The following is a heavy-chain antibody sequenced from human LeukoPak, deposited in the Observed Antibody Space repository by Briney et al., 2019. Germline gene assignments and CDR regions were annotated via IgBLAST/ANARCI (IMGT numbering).Heavy chain of an antibody. CDR1: GFTFSGSA. V-gene: IGHV3-73*01. Sequence: GGSLRLSCAASGFTFSGSAMHWVRQASGKGLEWVGRIRSKGKRYATAYGASVKGRFTISRDDSKKTAYLQMNSLKTEDTAVYFCATILTGSEFDYWGQGTLVTVSS. CDR2: IRSKGKRYAT. J-gene: IGHJ4*02. D-gene: IGHD3-9*01. CDR3: ATILTGSEFDY.